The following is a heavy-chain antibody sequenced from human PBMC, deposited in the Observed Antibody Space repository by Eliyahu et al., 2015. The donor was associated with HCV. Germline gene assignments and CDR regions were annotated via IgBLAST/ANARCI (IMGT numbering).Heavy chain of an antibody. CDR2: IWYDGINK. CDR3: ARDGCTGDCIRAASFFDY. Sequence: QVHLVESGGGVVQPGRSLRLSCAASGFNFSSYAMNWVRQAPGKGLEWVAVIWYDGINKYFTDSVRDRFTISRDNSENTLYLQMNSLRADDTAVYYCARDGCTGDCIRAASFFDYWGQGTLVTVSS. J-gene: IGHJ4*02. D-gene: IGHD2-21*02. CDR1: GFNFSSYA. V-gene: IGHV3-33*01.